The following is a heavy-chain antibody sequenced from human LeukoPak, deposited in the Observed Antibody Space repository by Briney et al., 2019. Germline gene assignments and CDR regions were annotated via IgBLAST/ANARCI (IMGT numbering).Heavy chain of an antibody. CDR3: AKVETWIQLWPHFDY. V-gene: IGHV3-23*01. J-gene: IGHJ4*02. CDR2: ISGSGSGGST. CDR1: GFTFSSSA. D-gene: IGHD5-18*01. Sequence: GGSLRLSCAASGFTFSSSAMSWVRQAPGKGLEWVSNISGSGSGGSTYYADSVKGRFTISRDNSKNTLYLQMNSLRAEDTAVYYCAKVETWIQLWPHFDYWGQGTLVTVSS.